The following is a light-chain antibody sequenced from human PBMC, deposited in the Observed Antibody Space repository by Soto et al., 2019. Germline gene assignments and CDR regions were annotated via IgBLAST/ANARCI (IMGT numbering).Light chain of an antibody. CDR3: LQYGSSLFT. CDR1: QSVSSSY. CDR2: GTS. Sequence: EIVLTQSPGTLSLSPGERATLSCRASQSVSSSYLAWYQQKPGQAPRLLIYGTSSRPTGIPDSFSGSGSGTDFTLTIGRLEPEDFAVYYFLQYGSSLFTFGPGTNVDI. V-gene: IGKV3-20*01. J-gene: IGKJ3*01.